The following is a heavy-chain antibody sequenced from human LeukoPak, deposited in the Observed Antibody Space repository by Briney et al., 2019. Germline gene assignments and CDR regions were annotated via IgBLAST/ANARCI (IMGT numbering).Heavy chain of an antibody. CDR3: ARGWFDP. D-gene: IGHD3-10*01. J-gene: IGHJ5*02. CDR2: ISSSGSII. Sequence: PGGSLRLSCSASGFTFSSYAMHWVRQAPGKGLEWVSYISSSGSIIYYADSVKGRFTISRDNAKNSLYLQMNSLSADDTAIYYCARGWFDPWGQGTLVTVSS. V-gene: IGHV3-48*03. CDR1: GFTFSSYA.